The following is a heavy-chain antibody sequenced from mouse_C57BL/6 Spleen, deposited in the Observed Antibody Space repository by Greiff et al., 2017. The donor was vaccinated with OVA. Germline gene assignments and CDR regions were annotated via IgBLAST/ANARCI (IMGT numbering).Heavy chain of an antibody. CDR3: ARCSIYYDNYDYAMDY. J-gene: IGHJ4*01. D-gene: IGHD2-1*01. V-gene: IGHV1-69*01. CDR2: IDPSDSYT. Sequence: QVQLQQSGAELVMPGASVKLSCKASGYTFTSYWMHWVKQRPGQGLEWIGEIDPSDSYTNYNQKFKGKSTLTVDKSSSTAYMQLSSLTSEDSAVYYGARCSIYYDNYDYAMDYWGQGTSVTVSS. CDR1: GYTFTSYW.